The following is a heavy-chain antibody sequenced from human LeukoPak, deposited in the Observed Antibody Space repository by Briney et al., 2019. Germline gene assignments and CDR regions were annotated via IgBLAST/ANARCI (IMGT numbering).Heavy chain of an antibody. D-gene: IGHD6-19*01. Sequence: PGGSLRLSCAASHFTFTTYWMSWLRQAPGKGLEWVANIKPDGSEKYYVDSVKGRFTISRDNAKNSLYLQMNSLRAEDTAVYYCAKDYIDPATPFLDRPVNSSGWKDAFDIWGQGTMVTVSS. CDR1: HFTFTTYW. CDR2: IKPDGSEK. V-gene: IGHV3-7*03. CDR3: AKDYIDPATPFLDRPVNSSGWKDAFDI. J-gene: IGHJ3*02.